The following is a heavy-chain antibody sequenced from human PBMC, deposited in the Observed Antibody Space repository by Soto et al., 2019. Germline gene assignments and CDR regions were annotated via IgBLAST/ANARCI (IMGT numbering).Heavy chain of an antibody. J-gene: IGHJ6*02. CDR3: ARVNPYGDYVPHSYGMDV. CDR2: ISAYNGNT. V-gene: IGHV1-18*01. CDR1: GYTLTSYG. D-gene: IGHD4-17*01. Sequence: GASVKVSCKASGYTLTSYGISWVRQAPGQGLEWMGWISAYNGNTNYAQKLQGRVTMTTDTSTSTAYMELRSLRSDDTAVYYCARVNPYGDYVPHSYGMDVWGQGTTVTVSS.